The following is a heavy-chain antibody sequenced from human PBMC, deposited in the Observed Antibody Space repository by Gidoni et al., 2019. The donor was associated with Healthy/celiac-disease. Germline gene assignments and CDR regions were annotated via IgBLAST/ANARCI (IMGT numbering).Heavy chain of an antibody. CDR1: GFTFSSYS. V-gene: IGHV3-48*02. J-gene: IGHJ6*02. Sequence: EVQLVESGGGLVQPGGSLRLSCAASGFTFSSYSMNWVRQAPGKGLEWVSYISSSSSTIYYADSVKGRFTISRDNAKNSLYLQMNSLRDEDTAVYYCAREVTMVRGVTTGYYYYYGMDVWGQGTTVTVSS. CDR3: AREVTMVRGVTTGYYYYYGMDV. D-gene: IGHD3-10*01. CDR2: ISSSSSTI.